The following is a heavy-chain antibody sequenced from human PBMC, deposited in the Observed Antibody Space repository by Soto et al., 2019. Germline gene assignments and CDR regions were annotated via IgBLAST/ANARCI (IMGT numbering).Heavy chain of an antibody. V-gene: IGHV1-8*01. CDR3: ARGEITFGGVIVSPDAFDI. CDR1: GYTFTSYD. D-gene: IGHD3-16*02. CDR2: MNPNSGNT. J-gene: IGHJ3*02. Sequence: ASVKVSCKASGYTFTSYDINWVRQATGQGLEWMGWMNPNSGNTGYAQKVQGRVTMTRNTSISTAYMELSSLRSEDTAVYYCARGEITFGGVIVSPDAFDIWGQGTMVTVSS.